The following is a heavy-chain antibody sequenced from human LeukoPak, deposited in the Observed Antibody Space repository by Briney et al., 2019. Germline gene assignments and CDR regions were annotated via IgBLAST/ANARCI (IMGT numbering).Heavy chain of an antibody. CDR3: ARRLYSSAWRVKAFDI. J-gene: IGHJ3*02. Sequence: GESLKISCKSSGYSFTKYWISWVRQMPGKGLEWMGITYPDDSDIRYSPSFQGQVTISADNSIGTVYLQWSSLKASDTAMYYCARRLYSSAWRVKAFDIWGQGTMVTVSS. D-gene: IGHD6-19*01. CDR2: TYPDDSDI. V-gene: IGHV5-51*01. CDR1: GYSFTKYW.